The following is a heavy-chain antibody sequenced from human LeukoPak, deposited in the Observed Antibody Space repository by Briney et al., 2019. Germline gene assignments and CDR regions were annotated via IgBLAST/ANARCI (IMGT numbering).Heavy chain of an antibody. CDR3: ARGRGYSYGTTALDY. J-gene: IGHJ4*02. CDR1: GGSFSGYY. D-gene: IGHD5-18*01. V-gene: IGHV4-34*01. CDR2: INRSGGT. Sequence: SETLSLTCAVYGGSFSGYYWSWIRQPPGKGLEWIGEINRSGGTNYNPSLKSRVTISVDTSKNQFSLKLSSVTAADTAVYYCARGRGYSYGTTALDYWGQGTLVTVSS.